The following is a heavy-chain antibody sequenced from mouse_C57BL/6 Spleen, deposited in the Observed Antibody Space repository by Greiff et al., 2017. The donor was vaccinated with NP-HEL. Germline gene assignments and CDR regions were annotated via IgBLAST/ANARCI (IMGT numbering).Heavy chain of an antibody. CDR3: TRIYDGYYYFDY. V-gene: IGHV1-15*01. Sequence: VQLVESGAELVRPGASVTLSCKASGYTFTDYEMHWVKQTPVHGLEWIGAIDPETGGTAYNQKFKGKAILTADKSSSTAYMELRSLTSEDSAVYYCTRIYDGYYYFDYWGQGTTLTVSS. CDR2: IDPETGGT. J-gene: IGHJ2*01. CDR1: GYTFTDYE. D-gene: IGHD2-3*01.